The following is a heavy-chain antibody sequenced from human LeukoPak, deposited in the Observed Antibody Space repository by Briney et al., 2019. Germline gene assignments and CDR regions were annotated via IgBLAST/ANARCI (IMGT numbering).Heavy chain of an antibody. D-gene: IGHD3-10*01. Sequence: SETLSLTCAVSGGSISSSNWWSWVRQPPGKGLEWIGEIYHSGSTNYNPSLKSRVTISVDKSKNQFSLKLSSVTAADTAVYYCATATHLWFGELLPGVGWFDPWGQGTLVTVSS. CDR2: IYHSGST. CDR1: GGSISSSNW. CDR3: ATATHLWFGELLPGVGWFDP. J-gene: IGHJ5*02. V-gene: IGHV4-4*02.